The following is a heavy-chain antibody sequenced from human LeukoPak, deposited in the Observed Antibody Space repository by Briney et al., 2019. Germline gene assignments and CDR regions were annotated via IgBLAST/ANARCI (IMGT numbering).Heavy chain of an antibody. CDR1: GGSFSGYY. Sequence: SETLSLTCAVYGGSFSGYYWSWIRQPPGKGLEWIGEINHSGSTNYNPSLKSRVTISVDTSKNQFSLKLSSVTAADTAVYYCARRGSSIQYYFDYWGQGTLVTVSS. CDR2: INHSGST. CDR3: ARRGSSIQYYFDY. D-gene: IGHD6-13*01. V-gene: IGHV4-34*01. J-gene: IGHJ4*02.